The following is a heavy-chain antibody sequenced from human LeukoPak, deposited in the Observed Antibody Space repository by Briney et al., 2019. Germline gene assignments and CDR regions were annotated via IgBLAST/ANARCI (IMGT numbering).Heavy chain of an antibody. CDR3: AKTTYYDFWSGYDNWFDP. J-gene: IGHJ5*02. CDR1: GFTFSTSA. D-gene: IGHD3-3*01. Sequence: PGGSLRLSCAVSGFTFSTSAMSWVRQAPGKGLEWVSATSGSGGSTYYADSVKGRFTISRDNSKNTLYLQMKSLRAEDTAAYYCAKTTYYDFWSGYDNWFDPWGQGTLVTVSS. CDR2: TSGSGGST. V-gene: IGHV3-23*01.